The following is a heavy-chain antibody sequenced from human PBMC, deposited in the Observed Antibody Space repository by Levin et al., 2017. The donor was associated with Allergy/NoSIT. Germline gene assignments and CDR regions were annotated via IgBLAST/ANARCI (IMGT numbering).Heavy chain of an antibody. CDR3: TAHKGVERRYY. Sequence: GGSLRLSCTASGFTFGDYAMSWFRQAPGKGLEWVGFIRSKAYDGTTEYAASVKGRFTISTDDSKSIAYLQMNSLNTEDTAVYYCTAHKGVERRYYWGRGTLVTVSS. CDR2: IRSKAYDGTT. V-gene: IGHV3-49*03. CDR1: GFTFGDYA. J-gene: IGHJ4*02. D-gene: IGHD1-1*01.